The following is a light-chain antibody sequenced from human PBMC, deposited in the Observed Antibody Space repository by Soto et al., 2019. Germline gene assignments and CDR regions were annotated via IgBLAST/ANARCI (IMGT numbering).Light chain of an antibody. V-gene: IGKV3-11*01. CDR1: QSVSSY. CDR2: DAS. J-gene: IGKJ3*01. Sequence: EIVLTQSPATLSLSPGERATLSCRASQSVSSYLAWYQQKPGQAPRLLIYDASNRDTGTPARISGSGSGTDFTLTISSLEPEDFAGYYCQQRSNWPPFTFGPGTKVDIK. CDR3: QQRSNWPPFT.